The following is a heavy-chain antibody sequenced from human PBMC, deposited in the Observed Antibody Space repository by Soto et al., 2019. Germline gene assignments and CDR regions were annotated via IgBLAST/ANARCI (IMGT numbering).Heavy chain of an antibody. CDR3: ARDGVEQWVTNWNFDL. CDR1: GFIFSSYG. V-gene: IGHV3-33*01. D-gene: IGHD6-19*01. Sequence: QVDLVESGGGVVQPGRSLRLSCAASGFIFSSYGMHWVRQAPGKGLEWVAVIWYDGSYQYYANSVKGRFTISRDNSNNSLYLQMNSLRAEDTAVYYCARDGVEQWVTNWNFDLWGRGTLVTVSS. J-gene: IGHJ2*01. CDR2: IWYDGSYQ.